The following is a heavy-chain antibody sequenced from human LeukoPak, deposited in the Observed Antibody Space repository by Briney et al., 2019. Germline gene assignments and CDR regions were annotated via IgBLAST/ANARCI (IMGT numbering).Heavy chain of an antibody. V-gene: IGHV4-34*01. CDR2: INHSGST. J-gene: IGHJ6*03. Sequence: SETLSLTCAVYGGSFSGYYWSWNRQPPGKGLEWLREINHSGSTNYNPSLKSRVTISVDTSKNQFSLKLSSVTAADTAVYYCARGRYGNRGYYYYYMDGWGKRSTVTVSS. CDR1: GGSFSGYY. CDR3: ARGRYGNRGYYYYYMDG. D-gene: IGHD7-27*01.